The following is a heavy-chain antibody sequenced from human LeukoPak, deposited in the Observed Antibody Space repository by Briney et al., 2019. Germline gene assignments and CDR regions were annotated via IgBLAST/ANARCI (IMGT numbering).Heavy chain of an antibody. CDR2: IYTSGST. CDR1: GGSISSNY. CDR3: AKGLVGTTITDYYYYGMDV. D-gene: IGHD1-1*01. Sequence: PSETLSLTCTVSGGSISSNYWSWLRQPAGKGLEWIGRIYTSGSTNYNPSLKSRVTMSVDTSKNQFSLKLSSVTAADTAVYYCAKGLVGTTITDYYYYGMDVWGQGTTVTVSS. J-gene: IGHJ6*02. V-gene: IGHV4-4*07.